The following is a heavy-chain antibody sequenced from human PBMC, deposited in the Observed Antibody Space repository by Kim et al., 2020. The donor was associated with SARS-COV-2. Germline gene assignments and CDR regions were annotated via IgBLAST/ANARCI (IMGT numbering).Heavy chain of an antibody. CDR1: GYTFISYG. J-gene: IGHJ6*02. D-gene: IGHD3-10*01. V-gene: IGHV1-18*01. CDR2: ISPYNGYT. Sequence: ASVKVSCKASGYTFISYGVSWVRQPPGQGLEWVGWISPYNGYTYYAEKFQGRVTMTTDTSTRTAFMDLRSLRSDDTAVYYCAREGFYLGSGTYSPPRYYGMDVWGQGTTVTVSS. CDR3: AREGFYLGSGTYSPPRYYGMDV.